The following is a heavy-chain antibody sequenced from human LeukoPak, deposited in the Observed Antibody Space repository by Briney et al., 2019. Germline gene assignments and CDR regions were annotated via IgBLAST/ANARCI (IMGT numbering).Heavy chain of an antibody. D-gene: IGHD6-19*01. CDR2: INHSGST. CDR1: GGSFSGYY. CDR3: ARRAVFYYYYYYGMDV. V-gene: IGHV4-34*01. J-gene: IGHJ6*02. Sequence: SETLSLTCAVYGGSFSGYYWSWIRQPPGKGLEWIGEINHSGSTNYNPSLKSRVTTSVDTSKNRFSLKLSSVTAADTAVYYCARRAVFYYYYYYGMDVWGQGTTVTVSS.